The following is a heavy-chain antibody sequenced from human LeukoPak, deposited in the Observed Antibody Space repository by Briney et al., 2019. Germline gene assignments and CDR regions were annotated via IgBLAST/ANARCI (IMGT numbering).Heavy chain of an antibody. D-gene: IGHD3-3*01. CDR2: IKHDGSEK. V-gene: IGHV3-7*01. Sequence: PGGSLRLSCAASGFIFTSYFRSWVRQAPGKGLEWVASIKHDGSEKYYVDSVRGRFTISRDNTMNSLYLQMSSLRAEDTAVYYCATDRGWRTSGYYLYYFEYWGQGALVTYSS. CDR3: ATDRGWRTSGYYLYYFEY. J-gene: IGHJ4*02. CDR1: GFIFTSYF.